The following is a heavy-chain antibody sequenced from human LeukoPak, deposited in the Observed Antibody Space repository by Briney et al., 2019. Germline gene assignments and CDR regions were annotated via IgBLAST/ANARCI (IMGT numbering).Heavy chain of an antibody. D-gene: IGHD3-10*01. CDR2: IYSGGST. J-gene: IGHJ4*02. Sequence: GGSLRLSCAASGFTVSSKYMSWVRQAPGKGLEWVSAIYSGGSTYYADSVKGRLTISRDNSKNTLYLQMNSLRAEDTAVYYCATDDGLGSYYKFDYWGQGTLVTVSS. V-gene: IGHV3-66*02. CDR3: ATDDGLGSYYKFDY. CDR1: GFTVSSKY.